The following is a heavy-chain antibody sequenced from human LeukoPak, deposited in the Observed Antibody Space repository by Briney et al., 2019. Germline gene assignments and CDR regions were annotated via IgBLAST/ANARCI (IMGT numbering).Heavy chain of an antibody. CDR3: ARRDAGPGSYYNRPLGN. CDR2: IYPGDSDT. Sequence: GESLKISCKTSGYSFTNYWIDWVRQMPGKGLELMGIIYPGDSDTRYSPSFQGQVNISADKSITTAYLQWRSLKASDTAMDYCARRDAGPGSYYNRPLGNWGQGTLVTVSS. J-gene: IGHJ4*01. CDR1: GYSFTNYW. D-gene: IGHD3-10*01. V-gene: IGHV5-51*01.